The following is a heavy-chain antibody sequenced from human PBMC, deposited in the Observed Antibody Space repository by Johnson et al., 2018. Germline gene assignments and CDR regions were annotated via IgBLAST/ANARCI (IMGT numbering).Heavy chain of an antibody. Sequence: QVQLVQSGGGVVQPGRSLRLSCAASGFTFSSYGMHWVRQAPGKGLEWVAVISYDGSNKYYADSVKGRFTISRDNSKNTRYLQMNSLRAEDTAVYYCAKDLSDYDSSGYYHAEYFQHWGQGTLVTVSS. CDR3: AKDLSDYDSSGYYHAEYFQH. CDR1: GFTFSSYG. V-gene: IGHV3-30*18. CDR2: ISYDGSNK. D-gene: IGHD3-22*01. J-gene: IGHJ1*01.